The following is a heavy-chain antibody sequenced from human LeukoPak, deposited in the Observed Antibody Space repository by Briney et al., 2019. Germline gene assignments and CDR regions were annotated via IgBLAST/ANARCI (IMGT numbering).Heavy chain of an antibody. CDR3: ARSLRFFYSSGWYHHFDY. V-gene: IGHV1-2*02. J-gene: IGHJ4*02. D-gene: IGHD6-19*01. CDR1: GYTFTGYY. Sequence: GASVKVSCKASGYTFTGYYMHWVRQAPGQGLEWMGWINPNSGGTNYAQKFQGRVTMTRDTSISTAYMELSRLRSDGTAVYYCARSLRFFYSSGWYHHFDYWGQGTLVTVSS. CDR2: INPNSGGT.